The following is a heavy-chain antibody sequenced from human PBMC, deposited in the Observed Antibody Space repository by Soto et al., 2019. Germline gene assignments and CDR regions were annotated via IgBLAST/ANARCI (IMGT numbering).Heavy chain of an antibody. CDR2: IKGDGSAK. J-gene: IGHJ5*02. CDR1: GFTFSSQW. D-gene: IGHD3-3*01. V-gene: IGHV3-7*01. Sequence: EVHLVESGGGLVQPGGSLRLSCAASGFTFSSQWMSWVRQTPGKGLEWVGNIKGDGSAKLYVDSVRGRFTISRDKAKNSLYLQRNSLRFEDTAVYYCAISYDSPVGPWGQGTLVTVSS. CDR3: AISYDSPVGP.